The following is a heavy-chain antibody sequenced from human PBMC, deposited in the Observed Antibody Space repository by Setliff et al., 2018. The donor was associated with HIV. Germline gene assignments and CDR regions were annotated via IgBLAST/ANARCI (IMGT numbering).Heavy chain of an antibody. CDR1: GYSISSGCY. CDR2: MYHTGST. D-gene: IGHD3-3*01. J-gene: IGHJ4*02. CDR3: ARRPLFGVVIASVAKMEFDY. V-gene: IGHV4-38-2*01. Sequence: SETLSLTCAVSGYSISSGCYWGWIRQPPGKGLEWIGSMYHTGSTYYSPSLNSRFTISVDKSKNQFSLKIDSVTAADTAVYYCARRPLFGVVIASVAKMEFDYWGQGTLVTVSS.